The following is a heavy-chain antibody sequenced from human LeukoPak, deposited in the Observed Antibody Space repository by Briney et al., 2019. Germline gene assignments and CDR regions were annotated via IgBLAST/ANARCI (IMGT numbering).Heavy chain of an antibody. CDR3: ARSIFYSSSSDY. V-gene: IGHV3-21*01. CDR1: GFTFSSYS. D-gene: IGHD6-6*01. J-gene: IGHJ4*02. Sequence: GGSLRLSCAASGFTFSSYSMNWVRQAPGKGLEWVSSISSSSSYIYYADSEKGRFTISRDNAKNSLYLQMNSLRAEDTAVYYCARSIFYSSSSDYWGQGTLVTVSS. CDR2: ISSSSSYI.